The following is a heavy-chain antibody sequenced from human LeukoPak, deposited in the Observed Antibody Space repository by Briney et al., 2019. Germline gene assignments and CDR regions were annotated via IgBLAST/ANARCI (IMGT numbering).Heavy chain of an antibody. CDR1: GFTVSSNY. CDR3: ARGHSYGPSGAFDI. Sequence: GGSLRLSCADSGFTVSSNYMRWVRQAPGKGLEWVSVIYSGGSTYYADSVKGRFTISRDNSKNTLYFQMNSLRAEDTAVYYCARGHSYGPSGAFDIWGQGTMVTVSS. CDR2: IYSGGST. J-gene: IGHJ3*02. V-gene: IGHV3-66*01. D-gene: IGHD5-18*01.